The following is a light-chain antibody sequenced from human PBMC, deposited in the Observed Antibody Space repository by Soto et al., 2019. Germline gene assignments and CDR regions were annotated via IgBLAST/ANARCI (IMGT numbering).Light chain of an antibody. CDR2: EVS. CDR1: ISDVGAYNY. J-gene: IGLJ3*02. Sequence: QSALTQPASVSGSPGQSITISCTGSISDVGAYNYFSWYQQHPGKAPKLMIYEVSNRPSGVAFRFSGSKSGNTASLTISGLQAEDEGDYFCSSYTRSTTWLFGGGTKLTVL. CDR3: SSYTRSTTWL. V-gene: IGLV2-14*01.